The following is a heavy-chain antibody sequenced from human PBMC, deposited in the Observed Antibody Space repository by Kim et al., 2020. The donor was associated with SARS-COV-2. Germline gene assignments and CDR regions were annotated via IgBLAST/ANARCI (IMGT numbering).Heavy chain of an antibody. CDR2: IYYSGST. Sequence: SETLSLTCTVSGGSVSSGSYYWSWIRQPPGKGLEWIGYIYYSGSTNYNPSLKSRVTISVDTSKNQFSLKLSSVTAADTAVYYCARANDGDYSADYWGQGTLVTVSS. D-gene: IGHD4-17*01. V-gene: IGHV4-61*01. CDR3: ARANDGDYSADY. J-gene: IGHJ4*02. CDR1: GGSVSSGSYY.